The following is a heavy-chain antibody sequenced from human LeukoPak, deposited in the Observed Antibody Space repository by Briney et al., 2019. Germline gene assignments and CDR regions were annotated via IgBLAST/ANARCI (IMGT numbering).Heavy chain of an antibody. D-gene: IGHD2-21*02. V-gene: IGHV4-31*03. Sequence: PSETLSLTCTVSGGSISSGGYYWSWIRQHPGKGLEWIGYIYYSGSTYYNPSLKSRVTISVDTSKNQFSLKLSSVTAADTAVYYCARADCGGDCYISYWGQGTLVTVSS. CDR1: GGSISSGGYY. J-gene: IGHJ4*02. CDR2: IYYSGST. CDR3: ARADCGGDCYISY.